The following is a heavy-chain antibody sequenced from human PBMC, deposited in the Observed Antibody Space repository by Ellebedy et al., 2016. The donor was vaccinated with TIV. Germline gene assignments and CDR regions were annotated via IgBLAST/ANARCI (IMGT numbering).Heavy chain of an antibody. CDR3: ARGMYVWFGDWFDP. CDR2: IKQDGSEK. V-gene: IGHV3-7*04. CDR1: GFSFSSHW. Sequence: GESLKLSXAVSGFSFSSHWMSWVRQAPGKGLEWVANIKQDGSEKYYVDSVKGRFTISRDNAKNSVYLQMNSLRAEDSAVYYCARGMYVWFGDWFDPWGQGILVTVSS. J-gene: IGHJ5*02. D-gene: IGHD3-10*01.